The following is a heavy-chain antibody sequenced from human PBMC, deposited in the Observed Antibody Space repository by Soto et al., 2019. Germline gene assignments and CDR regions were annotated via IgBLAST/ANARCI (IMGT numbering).Heavy chain of an antibody. CDR1: GITFGSRA. Sequence: GESLKISCVASGITFGSRAMSWVRQAPGKGLEWVSAISVSGGSTYYADSVKGRFTISRDNAKNSLYLQMNSLRAEDTAVYYCATNTFYCSSTSCYPYYYYGMDVWGQGTTVTVSS. CDR3: ATNTFYCSSTSCYPYYYYGMDV. J-gene: IGHJ6*02. CDR2: ISVSGGST. V-gene: IGHV3-23*01. D-gene: IGHD2-2*01.